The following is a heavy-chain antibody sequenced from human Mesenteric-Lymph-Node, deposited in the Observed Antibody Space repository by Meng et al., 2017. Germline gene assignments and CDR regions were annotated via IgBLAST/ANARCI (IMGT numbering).Heavy chain of an antibody. J-gene: IGHJ4*02. Sequence: SLKISCAASGFTFSSYEMNWVRQAPGRGLEWVSYISSSGSTIYYADSVKGRFTISRDNAKNSLYLQMNSRRAENTAVYYCARDSPAAGGADYWGQGTLVTVSS. V-gene: IGHV3-48*03. CDR2: ISSSGSTI. D-gene: IGHD6-13*01. CDR3: ARDSPAAGGADY. CDR1: GFTFSSYE.